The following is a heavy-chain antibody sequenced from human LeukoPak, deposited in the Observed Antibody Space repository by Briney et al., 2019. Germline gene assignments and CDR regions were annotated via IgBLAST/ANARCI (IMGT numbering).Heavy chain of an antibody. CDR1: GYSFTSYW. Sequence: GESLKISCRGSGYSFTSYWIGWVRQMPGKGLEWMGIIYPGDSDTRYSPSFQGQVTTSADKSISTAYLQWSSLKASDTAMYYCARPYCGGDCYEYYFDYWGQGTLVTVSS. V-gene: IGHV5-51*01. CDR2: IYPGDSDT. J-gene: IGHJ4*02. D-gene: IGHD2-21*01. CDR3: ARPYCGGDCYEYYFDY.